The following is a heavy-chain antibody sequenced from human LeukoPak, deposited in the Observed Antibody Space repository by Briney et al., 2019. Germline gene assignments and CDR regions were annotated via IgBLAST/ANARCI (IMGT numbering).Heavy chain of an antibody. J-gene: IGHJ4*02. CDR3: ARPLSGGYTRGFDY. CDR2: IYPRDSST. Sequence: GESLMISCKGSGYSFATYWIAWGRQMAGKMLELMGIIYPRDSSTLYSPSFQGQVTMSVDKSINTAYLQWSSLKASDTAIYYCARPLSGGYTRGFDYWGQGTLVTVSS. D-gene: IGHD2-15*01. CDR1: GYSFATYW. V-gene: IGHV5-51*01.